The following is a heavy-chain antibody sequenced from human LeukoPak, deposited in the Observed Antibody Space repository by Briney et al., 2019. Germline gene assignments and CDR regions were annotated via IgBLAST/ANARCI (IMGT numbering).Heavy chain of an antibody. CDR3: AREGVGDFDY. J-gene: IGHJ4*02. CDR2: IYHSGGV. Sequence: SETLSLTCTVSGYSISSGYYWAWIRQPPGKGLEWIGNIYHSGGVNYNPSLKSRVTMSVDTSKNQFSLNLSSMTAADTAVYYCAREGVGDFDYWGQGTLVTVSS. CDR1: GYSISSGYY. V-gene: IGHV4-38-2*02.